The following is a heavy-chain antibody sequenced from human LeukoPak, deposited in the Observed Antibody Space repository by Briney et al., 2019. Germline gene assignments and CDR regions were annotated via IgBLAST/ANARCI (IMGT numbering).Heavy chain of an antibody. Sequence: APVKVSCKASGYTFTGYYIHWVRQAPGQGLEWMGWINPNSGGTNYAQKFQGRVTMTRDTSINTAYMELSRLRSDDTAAYYCAREGEVIVTDNLFYWGQGTLVTVSS. J-gene: IGHJ4*02. V-gene: IGHV1-2*02. CDR3: AREGEVIVTDNLFY. CDR2: INPNSGGT. CDR1: GYTFTGYY. D-gene: IGHD2-21*01.